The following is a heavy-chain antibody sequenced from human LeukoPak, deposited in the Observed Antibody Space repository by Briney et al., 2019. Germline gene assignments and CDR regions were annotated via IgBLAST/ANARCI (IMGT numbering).Heavy chain of an antibody. CDR1: GFTFRSYG. CDR2: IPGSGGAT. D-gene: IGHD3-22*01. J-gene: IGHJ6*02. CDR3: ARARPWDSSRSYYFGMDV. V-gene: IGHV3-23*01. Sequence: GGSLRLSCEASGFTFRSYGIRWVRQAPGTGLEWVSSIPGSGGATYYADSVRGRFSISRDSSKNTVYLQMNSLRNEDTAVYYCARARPWDSSRSYYFGMDVWGHGTTVTVSS.